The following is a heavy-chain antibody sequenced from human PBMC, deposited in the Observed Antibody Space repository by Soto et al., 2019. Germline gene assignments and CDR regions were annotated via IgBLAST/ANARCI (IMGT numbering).Heavy chain of an antibody. J-gene: IGHJ6*03. V-gene: IGHV3-30*18. CDR1: GFTFSSYG. CDR3: AKDTAVRSSGFMDV. CDR2: ISYDGSNK. Sequence: GGSLRLSCAASGFTFSSYGMHWVRQAPGKGLEWVAVISYDGSNKYYADSVKGRFTISRDNSKNTLYLQMNSLRAEDTAVYYCAKDTAVRSSGFMDVWGKGTTVTVSS. D-gene: IGHD4-17*01.